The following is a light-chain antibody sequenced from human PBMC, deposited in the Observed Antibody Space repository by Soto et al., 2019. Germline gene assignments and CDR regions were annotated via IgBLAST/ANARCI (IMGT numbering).Light chain of an antibody. J-gene: IGKJ4*01. CDR1: QGVSSN. Sequence: EIVLTQSPATLYVSPGEGATLSCRASQGVSSNLAWYQQKPGQAPRLLIYGASNRATDIPARFSGSGSGTEFTLTIGSLQSDDFAVYYCQQYHNWPPLTFGGGTKVEIK. CDR3: QQYHNWPPLT. V-gene: IGKV3-15*01. CDR2: GAS.